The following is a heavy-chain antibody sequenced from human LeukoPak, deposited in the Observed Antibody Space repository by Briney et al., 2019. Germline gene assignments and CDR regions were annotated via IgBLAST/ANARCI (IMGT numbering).Heavy chain of an antibody. V-gene: IGHV1-8*01. J-gene: IGHJ4*02. D-gene: IGHD6-13*01. CDR3: ARVPTYPMIAATGTGGGDY. CDR1: GYTFTSYD. CDR2: MNPNSGNT. Sequence: ASVTVSCKASGYTFTSYDINWVRQATGQGLEWMGCMNPNSGNTGFAQKFQGRVTMTRNTSIGTAYMELSSLRSEDTAVYYCARVPTYPMIAATGTGGGDYWGQGTLVTVSS.